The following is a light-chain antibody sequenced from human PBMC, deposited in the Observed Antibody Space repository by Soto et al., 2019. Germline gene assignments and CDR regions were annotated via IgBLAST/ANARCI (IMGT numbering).Light chain of an antibody. CDR1: QSVSSY. CDR2: DTS. J-gene: IGKJ5*01. CDR3: QQYANSPIT. V-gene: IGKV3D-20*01. Sequence: EIVLTQSPATLSLSPGERATLSCGASQSVSSYLAWYQQRPGLAPRVLIYDTSIRDTGIPDRFSGSGSGTDFTLTISRLEPEDFAVYFCQQYANSPITFGQGTRLDIK.